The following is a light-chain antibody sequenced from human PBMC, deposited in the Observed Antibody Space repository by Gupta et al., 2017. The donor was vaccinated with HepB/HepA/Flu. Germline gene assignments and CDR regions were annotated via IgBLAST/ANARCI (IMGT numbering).Light chain of an antibody. V-gene: IGKV3-11*01. Sequence: EIVLTQSPATLSLSPGERATLSCRASQSVRSVLDWYQQKPGQAPRLLIYDAYNRDTGIQDRFSGSGSGTDFTLTSSSLETKDFEIYYDYQHQLKTFGHGTKVDIK. CDR2: DAY. J-gene: IGKJ3*01. CDR1: QSVRSV. CDR3: YQHQLKT.